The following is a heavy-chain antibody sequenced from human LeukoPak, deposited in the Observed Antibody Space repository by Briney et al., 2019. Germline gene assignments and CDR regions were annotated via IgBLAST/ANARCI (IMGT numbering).Heavy chain of an antibody. CDR3: ARVGDFGSGSYQYAMDG. V-gene: IGHV4-4*07. D-gene: IGHD3-10*01. CDR1: GGSISDYY. CDR2: FYSSGYT. J-gene: IGHJ6*02. Sequence: SETLSLTCTVSGGSISDYYWIWIRQPAGKGLEWIGRFYSSGYTNSTPSLKSRVTISVDTSKNPFSLKLSSVAAGDRARYYCARVGDFGSGSYQYAMDGWGQGTTVTVSS.